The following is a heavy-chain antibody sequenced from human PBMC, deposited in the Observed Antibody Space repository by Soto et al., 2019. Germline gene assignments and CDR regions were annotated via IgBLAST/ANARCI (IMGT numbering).Heavy chain of an antibody. V-gene: IGHV4-39*01. D-gene: IGHD1-20*01. CDR3: ATSQKGYNRNYFDH. Sequence: SETLSLTCAVSGDSISGSYYYWAWLRQSPGKGPEWIGSVFYTGFTSYNPSLESRVSVSVDTSESQFSLKLSAVTAADTAVYYCATSQKGYNRNYFDHWGQGALVTVSS. CDR2: VFYTGFT. J-gene: IGHJ4*02. CDR1: GDSISGSYYY.